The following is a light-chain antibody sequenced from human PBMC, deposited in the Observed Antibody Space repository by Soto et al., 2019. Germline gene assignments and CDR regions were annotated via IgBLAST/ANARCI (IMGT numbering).Light chain of an antibody. Sequence: IVMTQYPATLSLSPGERATLSCRASQSVSSNLAWYQQKPGQAPRLLIYGASTRATGIPARFSGSVSGAEGTITISSLQSEDGSVYDCQQYNNWPLTFGGGTKVDIK. CDR3: QQYNNWPLT. J-gene: IGKJ4*01. CDR2: GAS. CDR1: QSVSSN. V-gene: IGKV3-15*01.